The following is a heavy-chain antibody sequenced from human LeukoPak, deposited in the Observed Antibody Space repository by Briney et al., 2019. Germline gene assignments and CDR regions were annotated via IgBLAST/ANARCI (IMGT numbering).Heavy chain of an antibody. CDR1: GLTFSSYW. Sequence: GGSLRLSCAASGLTFSSYWMSWVRQAPGKGLEWVANIKQDGSEKYYVDFVKGRFTISRDNAKNSLYLQMNSLRAEDTAVYYCARDIEVAAAGYYYYYYMDVWGKGTTVTVSS. CDR2: IKQDGSEK. V-gene: IGHV3-7*01. D-gene: IGHD6-13*01. CDR3: ARDIEVAAAGYYYYYYMDV. J-gene: IGHJ6*03.